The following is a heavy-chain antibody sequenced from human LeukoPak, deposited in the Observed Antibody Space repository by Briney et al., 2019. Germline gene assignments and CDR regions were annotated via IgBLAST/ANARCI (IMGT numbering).Heavy chain of an antibody. Sequence: SETLSLTCTVSGGSISSHYWSWIRQPPGKGLEWIGYIYTSGSTNYNPSLKSRATMSVDTSKNQFSLKLSSVTAADTAVYYCTSSSWYNAFDIWGQGTMVTVSS. V-gene: IGHV4-4*08. D-gene: IGHD6-13*01. CDR1: GGSISSHY. J-gene: IGHJ3*02. CDR2: IYTSGST. CDR3: TSSSWYNAFDI.